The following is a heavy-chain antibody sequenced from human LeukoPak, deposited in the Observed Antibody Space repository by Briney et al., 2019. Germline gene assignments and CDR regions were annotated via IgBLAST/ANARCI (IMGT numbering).Heavy chain of an antibody. V-gene: IGHV4-34*01. Sequence: NASETRSPTCDVDGGSFSVYYWGWIRQHQRKGREWIGEINHSGSTNYNPSLKSRVTISVDTSKNQFSLKLSSVTAADTAVYYCARGYCSSTSCSGEVFDYWGQGTLVTVSS. CDR3: ARGYCSSTSCSGEVFDY. D-gene: IGHD2-2*01. CDR2: INHSGST. CDR1: GGSFSVYY. J-gene: IGHJ4*02.